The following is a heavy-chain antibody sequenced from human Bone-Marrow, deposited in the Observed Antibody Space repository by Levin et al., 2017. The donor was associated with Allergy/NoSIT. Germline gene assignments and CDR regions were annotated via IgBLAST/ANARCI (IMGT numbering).Heavy chain of an antibody. Sequence: GGSLRLSCGVSGFTFENYAMHWVRQAPGKGLEWVSGISWNNGTIGYADSVKGRFTISRDNAKKSLYPQMNRLRAEDTALYYCASGLRRPLGPPGDALDFWGQGTKVTVSS. CDR2: ISWNNGTI. J-gene: IGHJ3*01. V-gene: IGHV3-9*01. CDR3: ASGLRRPLGPPGDALDF. D-gene: IGHD4-17*01. CDR1: GFTFENYA.